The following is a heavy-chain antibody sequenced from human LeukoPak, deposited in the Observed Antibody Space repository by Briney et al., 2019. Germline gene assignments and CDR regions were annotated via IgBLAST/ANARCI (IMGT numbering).Heavy chain of an antibody. CDR2: ISGSGGST. V-gene: IGHV3-23*01. J-gene: IGHJ4*02. CDR1: GFTFSSYA. CDR3: TMGGSPRDFDY. D-gene: IGHD1-26*01. Sequence: GGSLRLSCAASGFTFSSYAMSWVRQAPGKGLEWVSAISGSGGSTYYADSVKGRFTISRDNSKNTLYLQMNSLRAEDTAVYYCTMGGSPRDFDYWGQGTLVTVSS.